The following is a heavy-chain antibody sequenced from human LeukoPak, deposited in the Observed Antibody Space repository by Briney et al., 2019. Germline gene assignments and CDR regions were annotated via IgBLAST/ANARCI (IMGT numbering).Heavy chain of an antibody. D-gene: IGHD6-6*01. CDR2: IYHSGST. V-gene: IGHV4-4*02. CDR1: GGSISSSNW. CDR3: ARAIAARPGVDYFDY. Sequence: PSGTLSLTCAVSGGSISSSNWWSWVRQPPGKGLGWIGEIYHSGSTNYNPSLKSRVTISVDKSKNQFSLKLSSVTAADTAVYYCARAIAARPGVDYFDYWGQGTLVTVSS. J-gene: IGHJ4*02.